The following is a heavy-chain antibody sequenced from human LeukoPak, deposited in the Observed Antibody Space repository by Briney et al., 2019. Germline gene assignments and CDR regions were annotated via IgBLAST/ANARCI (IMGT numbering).Heavy chain of an antibody. Sequence: SETLSLTCTVSGGSISSSSYSWGWIRQPPGKGLEWIGSIYYSGSTYYNPSLKSRVTISVDTSKNQFSLKLSSVTAADTAVYYCARLNPRYYYDSSGYYANDYWGQGTLVTVSS. V-gene: IGHV4-39*01. CDR3: ARLNPRYYYDSSGYYANDY. CDR1: GGSISSSSYS. CDR2: IYYSGST. J-gene: IGHJ4*02. D-gene: IGHD3-22*01.